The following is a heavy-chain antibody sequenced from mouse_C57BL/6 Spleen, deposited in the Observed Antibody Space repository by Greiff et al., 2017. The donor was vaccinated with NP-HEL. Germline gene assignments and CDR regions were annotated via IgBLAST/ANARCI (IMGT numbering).Heavy chain of an antibody. CDR1: GFNIKDDY. D-gene: IGHD1-1*01. CDR3: TTRATVVA. V-gene: IGHV14-4*01. J-gene: IGHJ1*03. CDR2: IDPENGDT. Sequence: EVQLQQSGAELVRPGASVKLSCTASGFNIKDDYMHWVKQRPEQGLEWIGWIDPENGDTEYASKFQGKATITADTSSNTAYLQLSSLTSEDTAVYYWTTRATVVAWGTGTTVTVSS.